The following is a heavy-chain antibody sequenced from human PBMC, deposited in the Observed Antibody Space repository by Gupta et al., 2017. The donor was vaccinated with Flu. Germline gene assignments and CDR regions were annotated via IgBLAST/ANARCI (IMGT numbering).Heavy chain of an antibody. CDR2: IKSKTDGGTT. Sequence: EVQLVASGGGLVKPGGSLRLSCAASGFTVSNAWMSWVRQAPGKGLEWVGRIKSKTDGGTTDYAAPVKGRFTISRDDSKNTLYLQMNRLKTEDTSVYYCTTETTVTTSQDFDYWGQGTLVTVSS. CDR3: TTETTVTTSQDFDY. CDR1: GFTVSNAW. V-gene: IGHV3-15*01. J-gene: IGHJ4*02. D-gene: IGHD4-17*01.